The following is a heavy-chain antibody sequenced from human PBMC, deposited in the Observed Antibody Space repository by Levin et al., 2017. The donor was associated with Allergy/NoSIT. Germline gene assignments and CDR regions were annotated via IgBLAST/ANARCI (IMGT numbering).Heavy chain of an antibody. CDR1: GFTFSSYA. J-gene: IGHJ4*02. D-gene: IGHD3-10*01. Sequence: PGGSLRLSCAASGFTFSSYAMHWVRQAPGKGLEWVAVISYDGSNKYYADSVKGRFTISRDNSKNTLYLQMNSLRAEDTAVYYCARDTPESGSYYNYDYWGQGTLVTVSS. CDR2: ISYDGSNK. V-gene: IGHV3-30-3*01. CDR3: ARDTPESGSYYNYDY.